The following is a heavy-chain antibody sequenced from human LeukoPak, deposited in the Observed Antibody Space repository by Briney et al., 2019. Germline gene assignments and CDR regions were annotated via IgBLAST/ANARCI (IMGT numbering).Heavy chain of an antibody. CDR1: GFTFDDYA. CDR2: ISWNSGSI. CDR3: ARDLGYSSGPNY. Sequence: GGSLRLSCAASGFTFDDYAMHWVRQAPGKGLEWVSGISWNSGSIGYADSVKGRFTISRENAKNSLYLQMNSLRAGDTAVYYCARDLGYSSGPNYWGQGTRVTVSS. J-gene: IGHJ4*02. D-gene: IGHD6-19*01. V-gene: IGHV3-9*01.